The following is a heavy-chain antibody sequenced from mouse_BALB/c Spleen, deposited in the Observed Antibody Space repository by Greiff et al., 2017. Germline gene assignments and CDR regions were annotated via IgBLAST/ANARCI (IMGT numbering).Heavy chain of an antibody. CDR2: IYPGNVNT. D-gene: IGHD2-1*01. J-gene: IGHJ4*01. CDR1: GYTFTSYY. Sequence: QVQLQQSGPELVKPGASVRISCKASGYTFTSYYIPWVKQRPGQGLEWIGWIYPGNVNTKYNEKFKGKATLTADKSSSTAYMQLSSLTSEDSAVYVCARDGNYVDYAMDYWGQGTSVTVSS. V-gene: IGHV1S56*01. CDR3: ARDGNYVDYAMDY.